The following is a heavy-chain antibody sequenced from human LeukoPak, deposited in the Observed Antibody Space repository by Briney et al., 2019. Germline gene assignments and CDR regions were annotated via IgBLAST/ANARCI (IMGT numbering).Heavy chain of an antibody. J-gene: IGHJ4*02. D-gene: IGHD3-3*01. CDR3: AKWAYYDFWSGHYKSHFDS. CDR1: GFTFKNYA. V-gene: IGHV3-23*01. Sequence: GGSLRLSCVVSGFTFKNYAMSWIRQAPGKGLECVSSIRDSGNGTDYADSVKGRFTVSRDNSKNTLYLHMNTLSAEDTAVYYCAKWAYYDFWSGHYKSHFDSWGQGTLVTVSP. CDR2: IRDSGNGT.